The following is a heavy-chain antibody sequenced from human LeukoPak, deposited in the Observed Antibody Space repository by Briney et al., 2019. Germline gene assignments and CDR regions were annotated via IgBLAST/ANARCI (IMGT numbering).Heavy chain of an antibody. CDR3: AKDQTTIFGVVQGYYGMDV. D-gene: IGHD3-3*01. CDR2: ISGSGGST. J-gene: IGHJ6*02. Sequence: SLRLSCAASGLTFSSYAMSWVRQAPGKGLEWDSAISGSGGSTYYADSVKGRFTISRDNSKNTLYLQMNSLRAEDTAVYYCAKDQTTIFGVVQGYYGMDVWGQGTTVTVSS. CDR1: GLTFSSYA. V-gene: IGHV3-23*01.